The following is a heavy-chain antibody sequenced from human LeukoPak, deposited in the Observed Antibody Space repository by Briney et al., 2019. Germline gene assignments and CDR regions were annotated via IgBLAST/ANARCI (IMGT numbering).Heavy chain of an antibody. D-gene: IGHD3-3*01. CDR1: GFTFSSYA. CDR2: ISGSGGST. CDR3: AKDGATYYDFWSGNLGMDV. Sequence: PGGSLRLSCAASGFTFSSYAMSWVRQAPGKGLEWVSAISGSGGSTYYADSVKGRSTISRDNSKNTLYLQMNSLRAEDTAVYYCAKDGATYYDFWSGNLGMDVWGQGTTVTVSS. J-gene: IGHJ6*02. V-gene: IGHV3-23*01.